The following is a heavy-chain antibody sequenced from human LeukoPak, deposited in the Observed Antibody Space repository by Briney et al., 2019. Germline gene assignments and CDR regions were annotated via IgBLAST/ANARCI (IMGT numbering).Heavy chain of an antibody. D-gene: IGHD2-15*01. V-gene: IGHV3-23*01. CDR1: GFTFSTFP. CDR2: ISVSGSTT. J-gene: IGHJ4*02. Sequence: GGSLRLSCAASGFTFSTFPMSWVRQAPGKGLEWVSSISVSGSTTYYADSVKGRFTIPRDNSKNTLYLQVNSLSAGDTAIYYCAKGSVAAHYFFNYWGQGTLVTVSS. CDR3: AKGSVAAHYFFNY.